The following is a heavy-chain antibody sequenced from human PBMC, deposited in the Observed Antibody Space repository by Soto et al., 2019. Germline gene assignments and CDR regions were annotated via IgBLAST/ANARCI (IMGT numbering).Heavy chain of an antibody. CDR3: ARYPRSIAARGLQDY. V-gene: IGHV4-30-4*01. J-gene: IGHJ4*02. Sequence: SETLSLTCSVSGGSINSGDYYWSWIRQSPGKGLEWIGYIYYSGSTYYNPSLKSRSTISIDTSKNQFFLDVDSVTAADTAVYYCARYPRSIAARGLQDYWGQGTLVTVSS. CDR2: IYYSGST. D-gene: IGHD6-6*01. CDR1: GGSINSGDYY.